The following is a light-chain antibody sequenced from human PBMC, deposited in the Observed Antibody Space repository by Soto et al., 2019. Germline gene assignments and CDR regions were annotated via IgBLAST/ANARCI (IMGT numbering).Light chain of an antibody. Sequence: TVMTQSPATLSVSPGERATLSCRASESVTINLAWYQQQPGQAPRLLIYGASTRATGIPARFSGSGSGTEFTLTISSLQSEDSAVYYCQQYHNWYSFGQGSKLEIK. V-gene: IGKV3-15*01. CDR1: ESVTIN. CDR2: GAS. J-gene: IGKJ2*03. CDR3: QQYHNWYS.